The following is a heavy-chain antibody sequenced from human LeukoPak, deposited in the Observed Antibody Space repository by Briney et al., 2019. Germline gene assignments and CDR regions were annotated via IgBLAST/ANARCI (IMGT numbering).Heavy chain of an antibody. CDR2: ISYDGSNK. CDR3: AKDRREYSYGSFDY. D-gene: IGHD5-18*01. CDR1: GFPFNSYG. Sequence: PGGSLRLFCAASGFPFNSYGIQWLRQAPGKGLEWVAVISYDGSNKYHADSVKGRFTISRDNSKNTLYLQMNSLRAEDTAVYYCAKDRREYSYGSFDYWGQGTLVTVSS. J-gene: IGHJ4*02. V-gene: IGHV3-30*18.